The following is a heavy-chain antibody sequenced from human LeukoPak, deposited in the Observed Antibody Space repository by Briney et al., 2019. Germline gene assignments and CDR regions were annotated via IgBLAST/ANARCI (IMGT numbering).Heavy chain of an antibody. CDR2: IYYSGST. CDR1: GGSISSYY. Sequence: PSETLSLTCTVSGGSISSYYWSWIRQPPGKGLEWIGYIYYSGSTNYSPSLKSRVTISVDTSKNQFSLKLSSVTAADTAVYYCARERYSYGKIFDYWGQGTLVTVSS. J-gene: IGHJ4*02. CDR3: ARERYSYGKIFDY. V-gene: IGHV4-59*08. D-gene: IGHD5-18*01.